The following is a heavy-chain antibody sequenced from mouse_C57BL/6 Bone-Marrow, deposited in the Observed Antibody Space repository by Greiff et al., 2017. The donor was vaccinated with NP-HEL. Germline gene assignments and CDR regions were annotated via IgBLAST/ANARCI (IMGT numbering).Heavy chain of an antibody. V-gene: IGHV1-76*01. J-gene: IGHJ2*01. CDR1: GYTFTDYY. Sequence: QVQLQQSGAELVRPGASVKLSCKASGYTFTDYYINWVKQRPGQGLEWIARIYPGSGNTYYNEKFKGKATLTAEKSSSTAYMQLSSLTSEDSAVYVCAREGPLFITTVVDDYWGQGTTLTVSS. CDR2: IYPGSGNT. CDR3: AREGPLFITTVVDDY. D-gene: IGHD1-1*01.